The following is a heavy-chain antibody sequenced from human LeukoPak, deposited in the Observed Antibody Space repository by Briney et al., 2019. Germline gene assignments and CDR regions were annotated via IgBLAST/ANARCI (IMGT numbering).Heavy chain of an antibody. V-gene: IGHV1-18*01. J-gene: IGHJ4*02. D-gene: IGHD1-26*01. CDR1: AYSFTTRG. CDR3: ARVSGSYQYYFDY. Sequence: GASVTVSCTASAYSFTTRGITWVRQAPGQGLEWMGWVGPYSGNTNYAQKFRGRVTMITDTATTTAYMELRSLRSDDTAVYYCARVSGSYQYYFDYWGQGTLVTVSS. CDR2: VGPYSGNT.